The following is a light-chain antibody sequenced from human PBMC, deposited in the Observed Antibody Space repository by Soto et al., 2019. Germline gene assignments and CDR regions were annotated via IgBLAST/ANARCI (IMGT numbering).Light chain of an antibody. Sequence: SVLTQPRSVSGSPGQSVTISCTGTSGDGGGHKYVSWYQQYPGKAPRLLLSSVSKRPSGVPDRFSGSKSGNTASLTISGLEAEDEADYYCCSYAGSYTDVFGTGTKVPVL. V-gene: IGLV2-11*01. CDR2: SVS. CDR1: SGDGGGHKY. CDR3: CSYAGSYTDV. J-gene: IGLJ1*01.